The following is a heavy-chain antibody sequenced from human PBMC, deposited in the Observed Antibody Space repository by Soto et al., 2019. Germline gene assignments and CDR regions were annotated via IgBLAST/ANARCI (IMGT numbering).Heavy chain of an antibody. J-gene: IGHJ4*02. CDR3: ADRDCCTGSCRFDY. D-gene: IGHD2-8*02. V-gene: IGHV2-5*02. CDR1: GFSLSSSGVG. CDR2: IYWDDDK. Sequence: QITLKESGPTLVKPTQTLTLTCTFSGFSLSSSGVGVGWIRQPPGKALEWLALIYWDDDKRYRPSLKTRLTDTKDSSKRQVVFTMTDMVPVDTATNFCADRDCCTGSCRFDYWGQPPLVPVSS.